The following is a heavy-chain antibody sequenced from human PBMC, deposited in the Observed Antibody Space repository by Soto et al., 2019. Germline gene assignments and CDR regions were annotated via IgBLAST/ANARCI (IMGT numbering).Heavy chain of an antibody. J-gene: IGHJ4*02. CDR3: ATLNGFVDY. V-gene: IGHV4-38-2*01. CDR2: IYHSGST. D-gene: IGHD3-9*01. CDR1: GYSISSGYY. Sequence: SETLSLTCAVSGYSISSGYYWGWIRQPPGKGLEWIGSIYHSGSTYYNPSLKSRVTISVDTSKNQFSLKLTSVTAADMAVSYCATLNGFVDYWGQGTLVTVSS.